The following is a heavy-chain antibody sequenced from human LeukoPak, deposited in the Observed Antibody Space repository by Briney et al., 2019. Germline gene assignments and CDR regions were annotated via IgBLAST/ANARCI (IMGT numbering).Heavy chain of an antibody. CDR2: INPNSTST. V-gene: IGHV1-2*02. Sequence: GASVKVSCKASGYTFIDYYIHWVRQAPGQGLEWMGWINPNSTSTNYAQKFQGRVTLTWDTSISTVYMELSTMRSDDTAVYYCARDTAPYYLDGSGYYLDYWGQGTLVTVSS. CDR1: GYTFIDYY. CDR3: ARDTAPYYLDGSGYYLDY. D-gene: IGHD3-22*01. J-gene: IGHJ4*02.